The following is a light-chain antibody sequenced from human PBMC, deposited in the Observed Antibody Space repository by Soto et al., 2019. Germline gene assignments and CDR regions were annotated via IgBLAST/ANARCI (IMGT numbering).Light chain of an antibody. V-gene: IGKV3-20*01. CDR3: QKYGSSSIN. CDR2: GAS. J-gene: IGKJ5*01. Sequence: IVLTHSPGTLSLSPWERATLSFRSSQSVSSSYSAWYQQKPGQAPRLLIYGASSRATGIPDRFSGSGSGTDFTLTISRLEPEDFAVYYCQKYGSSSINFGQGTRLEIK. CDR1: QSVSSSY.